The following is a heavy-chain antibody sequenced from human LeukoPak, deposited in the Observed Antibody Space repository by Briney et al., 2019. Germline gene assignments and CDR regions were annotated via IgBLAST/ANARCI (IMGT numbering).Heavy chain of an antibody. CDR3: TTAPEIQLWDPYYYYYMDV. CDR2: IKSKTDGGTT. Sequence: KTGGSLRLSCAASGFTFSNAWMSWVRQAPGKGLEWVGRIKSKTDGGTTDYAAPVKGRFTISRDDSKNTLYLQMNSLKTEDTAVYYCTTAPEIQLWDPYYYYYMDVWGKGTTVTVSS. J-gene: IGHJ6*03. CDR1: GFTFSNAW. V-gene: IGHV3-15*01. D-gene: IGHD5-18*01.